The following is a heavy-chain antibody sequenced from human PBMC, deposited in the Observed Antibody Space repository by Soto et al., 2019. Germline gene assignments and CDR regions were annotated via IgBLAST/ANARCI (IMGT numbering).Heavy chain of an antibody. CDR1: GFSIGRYW. D-gene: IGHD5-18*01. J-gene: IGHJ4*02. CDR3: ARGGFSYGTGIEH. CDR2: KKQDGSEE. Sequence: EVQLVESGGGLVQPGGSLRLSCAASGFSIGRYWRSWVRQAPGKGLEWVADKKQDGSEEYYVDSVKGRFTVSRDNAKNSLYLHLTSLRVEDTALYYCARGGFSYGTGIEHWGQGTLVTVSS. V-gene: IGHV3-7*01.